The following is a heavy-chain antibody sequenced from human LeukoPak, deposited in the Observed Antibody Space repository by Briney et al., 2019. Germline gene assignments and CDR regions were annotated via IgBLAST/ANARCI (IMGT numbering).Heavy chain of an antibody. CDR3: ARDSPISMMVIVDHLSYFDY. CDR1: GYTFTSYG. Sequence: ASVKVSCKASGYTFTSYGISWVRQAPGQGLEWMGWISAYNGNTNYAQKLQGRVTMTTDTSTSTAYMELRSLRSDDTAVYFCARDSPISMMVIVDHLSYFDYWGQGTLVTVSS. V-gene: IGHV1-18*01. J-gene: IGHJ4*02. D-gene: IGHD3-22*01. CDR2: ISAYNGNT.